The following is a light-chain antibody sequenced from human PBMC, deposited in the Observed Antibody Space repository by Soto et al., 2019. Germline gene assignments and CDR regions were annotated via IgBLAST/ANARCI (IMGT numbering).Light chain of an antibody. V-gene: IGKV1-5*01. J-gene: IGKJ1*01. CDR3: QQYNAYST. CDR1: QSISSW. CDR2: DAS. Sequence: DIQMTQSPSTLVASVGDKVTITCRASQSISSWLAWYQQKPGKAPKLLIYDASSLESGVPSRFSGSGSGTEFTLTISSLQPDDFATYYCQQYNAYSTFGQGTKVDIK.